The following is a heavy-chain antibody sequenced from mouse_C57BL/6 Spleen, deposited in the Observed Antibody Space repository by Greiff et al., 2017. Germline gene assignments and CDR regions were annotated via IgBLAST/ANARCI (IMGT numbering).Heavy chain of an antibody. CDR2: IHPNSGST. D-gene: IGHD2-5*01. CDR1: GYTFTSYW. CDR3: APYSNWFAY. V-gene: IGHV1-64*01. J-gene: IGHJ3*01. Sequence: QVQLQQPGAELVKPGASVKLSCKASGYTFTSYWMHWVKQRPGQGLEWIGMIHPNSGSTNYNEKFKSKATLTVDKSSSTAYMQLSSLTSEVSAVYYWAPYSNWFAYWGQGTLVTVSA.